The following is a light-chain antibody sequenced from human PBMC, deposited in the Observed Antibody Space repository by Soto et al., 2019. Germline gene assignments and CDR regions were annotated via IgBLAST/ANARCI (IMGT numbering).Light chain of an antibody. V-gene: IGKV3-11*01. J-gene: IGKJ4*01. CDR2: DAS. CDR1: QSVSSY. Sequence: EIVLTQSPATLSLSPGERATLSCRASQSVSSYLAWYQHKPGQAPRLLIYDASNRATGIPARFSGSGSGTDFTLSSSSLEPEDFAVYYCQQRSNWPPALTFGGGTKVEIK. CDR3: QQRSNWPPALT.